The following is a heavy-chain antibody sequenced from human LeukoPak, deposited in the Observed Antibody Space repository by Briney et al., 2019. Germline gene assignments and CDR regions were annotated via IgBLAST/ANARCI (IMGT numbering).Heavy chain of an antibody. V-gene: IGHV1-8*01. Sequence: ASVKVSCKASGYTFTSSDINWVRQATGQGPEWMGWMNPNSGNTGYTQKFQGRVTLTRNTSISTAYMELSSLRPEDTAVYYCARGRVVDDVLGFFDPWGQGTLVTVSS. CDR1: GYTFTSSD. CDR3: ARGRVVDDVLGFFDP. D-gene: IGHD3-9*01. J-gene: IGHJ5*02. CDR2: MNPNSGNT.